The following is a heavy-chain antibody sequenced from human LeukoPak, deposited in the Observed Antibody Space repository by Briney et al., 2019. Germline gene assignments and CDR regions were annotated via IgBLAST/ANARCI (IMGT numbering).Heavy chain of an antibody. V-gene: IGHV1-18*01. CDR1: GYTFTSYG. Sequence: ASVKVSCKASGYTFTSYGISWVRQAPGQGLEWMGWISAYNGNTNYAQKLQGRVTMTTDTSTSTAYMELRSLRSDDTAVYYCARARPYYYDSSGHFDYWGQGTLVTVSS. CDR3: ARARPYYYDSSGHFDY. J-gene: IGHJ4*02. D-gene: IGHD3-22*01. CDR2: ISAYNGNT.